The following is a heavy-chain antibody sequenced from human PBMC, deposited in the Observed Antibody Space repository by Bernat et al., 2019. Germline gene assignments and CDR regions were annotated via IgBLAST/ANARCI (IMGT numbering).Heavy chain of an antibody. V-gene: IGHV1-18*01. CDR1: GYTFTSYE. Sequence: QVQLVQSGAEVRKPGASVKVSCKASGYTFTSYEISWVRQAPGQGLEWMGWISTYTGDTKYEQRLQGRMTMTRDTSTTTAYMELRGLISDDTAVYHCVREGAVAGWVYFQHWGQGTLLSVSS. J-gene: IGHJ1*01. CDR2: ISTYTGDT. CDR3: VREGAVAGWVYFQH. D-gene: IGHD6-19*01.